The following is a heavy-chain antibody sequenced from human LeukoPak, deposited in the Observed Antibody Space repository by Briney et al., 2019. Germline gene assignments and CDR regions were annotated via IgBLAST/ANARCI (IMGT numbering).Heavy chain of an antibody. V-gene: IGHV3-30-3*01. CDR3: AGAPIVVLPAADYFDY. J-gene: IGHJ4*02. D-gene: IGHD2-2*01. CDR2: ISYDGSNK. CDR1: GFTFSSYA. Sequence: GRSLRLSCAASGFTFSSYAMHWVRQAPGKGLEWVAVISYDGSNKYYADSVKGRFTISRDNSKNTLYLQMNSLRAEDTAVYYCAGAPIVVLPAADYFDYWGLGTMVSVSS.